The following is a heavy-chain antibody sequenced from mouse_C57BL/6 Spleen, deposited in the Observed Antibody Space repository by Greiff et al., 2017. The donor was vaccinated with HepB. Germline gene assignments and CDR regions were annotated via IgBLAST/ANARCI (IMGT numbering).Heavy chain of an antibody. Sequence: EVKLVESGGDLVKPGGSLKLSCAASGFTFSSYGMSWVRQTPDKRLEWVATISSGGSYTYYPDSVKGRFTISRDNAKNTLYLQMSSLKSEDTAMYYCARSPLIYYDYGGFAYWGQGTLVTVSA. J-gene: IGHJ3*01. V-gene: IGHV5-6*01. CDR3: ARSPLIYYDYGGFAY. CDR2: ISSGGSYT. D-gene: IGHD2-4*01. CDR1: GFTFSSYG.